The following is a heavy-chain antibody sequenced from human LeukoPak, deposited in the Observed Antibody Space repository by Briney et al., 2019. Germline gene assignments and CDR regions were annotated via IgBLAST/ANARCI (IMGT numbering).Heavy chain of an antibody. J-gene: IGHJ4*02. Sequence: GGSLRLSCAASGFTVSSNYMSWVHQAPGKGLEWVSVIFSSGNTYYADSVKGRFTISRDNSKNTLYLQMNSLKAEDLAVYYCARGIYGGVYGFDYWGQGTLVTVSS. CDR2: IFSSGNT. CDR1: GFTVSSNY. V-gene: IGHV3-53*01. D-gene: IGHD3-3*01. CDR3: ARGIYGGVYGFDY.